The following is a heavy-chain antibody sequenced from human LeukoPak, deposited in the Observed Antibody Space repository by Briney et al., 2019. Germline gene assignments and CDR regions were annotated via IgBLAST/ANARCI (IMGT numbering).Heavy chain of an antibody. Sequence: GGSLRLSCAASGFNFGSYAMHWVRQAPGKGLEWVAVIWYDGSNKYYADSVKGRFTISGDNSKNTLYLQMNSLRAEDTAVYYCAREGGYDYAFDIWGQGTMVTVSS. D-gene: IGHD5-12*01. V-gene: IGHV3-33*08. CDR1: GFNFGSYA. CDR3: AREGGYDYAFDI. CDR2: IWYDGSNK. J-gene: IGHJ3*02.